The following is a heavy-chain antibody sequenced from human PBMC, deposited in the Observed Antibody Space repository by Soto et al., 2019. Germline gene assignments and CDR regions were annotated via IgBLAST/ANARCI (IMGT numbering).Heavy chain of an antibody. V-gene: IGHV5-10-1*01. CDR1: GYSFTSYW. CDR2: IDPSDSYT. Sequence: PGESLKISCKGSGYSFTSYWISWVRQMPGKGLEWMGRIDPSDSYTNYSPSFQGHVTISADKSISTAYLQWSSLKASDTAMYYCARGWGAEYYFDYWGQGTLVTVSS. D-gene: IGHD7-27*01. J-gene: IGHJ4*02. CDR3: ARGWGAEYYFDY.